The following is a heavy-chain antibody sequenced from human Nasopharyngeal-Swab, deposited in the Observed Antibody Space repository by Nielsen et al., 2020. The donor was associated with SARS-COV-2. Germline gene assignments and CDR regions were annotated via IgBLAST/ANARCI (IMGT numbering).Heavy chain of an antibody. Sequence: VSVKVSCKASGYTFTSYGISWVRQAPGQGLEWMGWISAYNGNTNYAQKLQGRVTMTTDTSTSTAYMELRSLRSDDTAVYYCARGGMYSSSWEDWFDPWGQGTLVTVSS. CDR1: GYTFTSYG. CDR2: ISAYNGNT. D-gene: IGHD6-13*01. CDR3: ARGGMYSSSWEDWFDP. V-gene: IGHV1-18*01. J-gene: IGHJ5*02.